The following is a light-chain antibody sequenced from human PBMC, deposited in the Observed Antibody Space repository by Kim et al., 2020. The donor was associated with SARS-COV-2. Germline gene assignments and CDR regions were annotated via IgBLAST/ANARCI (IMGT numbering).Light chain of an antibody. CDR2: GAS. J-gene: IGKJ1*01. CDR3: QQYSSSPAT. CDR1: QSVSSNY. V-gene: IGKV3-20*01. Sequence: SPRETATLSGRARQSVSSNYLAWYQQKPGQAPRLLIYGASSRATGIPDRFSGSGSGTDFTLTITRLEPEDFAVYYCQQYSSSPATFGQGTKVDIK.